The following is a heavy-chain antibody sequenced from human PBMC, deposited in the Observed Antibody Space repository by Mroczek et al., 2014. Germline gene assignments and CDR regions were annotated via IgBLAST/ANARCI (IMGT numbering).Heavy chain of an antibody. CDR2: IYYSGST. CDR3: ARYLGRYCSSTSCGGLVSYYMDV. J-gene: IGHJ6*03. V-gene: IGHV4-59*01. Sequence: QVQLQESGPGLVKPSETLSLTCTVSGGSISSYYWSWIRQPPGKGLEWIGYIYYSGSTNYNPSLKSRVTISVDTSKNQFSLKLSSVTAADTAVYYCARYLGRYCSSTSCGGLVSYYMDVWGKGTTVTVSS. D-gene: IGHD2-2*01. CDR1: GGSISSYY.